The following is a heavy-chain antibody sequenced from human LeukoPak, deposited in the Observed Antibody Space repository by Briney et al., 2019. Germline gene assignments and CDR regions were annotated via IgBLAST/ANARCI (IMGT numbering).Heavy chain of an antibody. CDR3: ASKYCGGSNCNFPLFDY. CDR1: GYTFTAQY. CDR2: INPNSGDT. J-gene: IGHJ4*02. V-gene: IGHV1-2*02. Sequence: ASVKVSCKASGYTFTAQYVHWVRQAPGQGLEWMGWINPNSGDTNYAQKFQGRVTMTRDTSISTAFMELSSLRSDDTAVYYCASKYCGGSNCNFPLFDYWSQGTLVTVSS. D-gene: IGHD2-21*01.